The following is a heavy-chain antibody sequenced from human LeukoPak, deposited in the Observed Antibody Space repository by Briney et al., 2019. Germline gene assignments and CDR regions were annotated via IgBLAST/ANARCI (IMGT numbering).Heavy chain of an antibody. V-gene: IGHV3-9*01. CDR3: VKDREEVVIRYYFDF. J-gene: IGHJ4*02. Sequence: GGSLTLSCAASGFTFDDDAMHWVRQTPGKGIEWVAGINWSRTTMDYADSVKGRFTISRDINSLYLRMKSLRTEDTGLYFCVKDREEVVIRYYFDFWGQGTQVTVSS. CDR2: INWSRTTM. D-gene: IGHD3-22*01. CDR1: GFTFDDDA.